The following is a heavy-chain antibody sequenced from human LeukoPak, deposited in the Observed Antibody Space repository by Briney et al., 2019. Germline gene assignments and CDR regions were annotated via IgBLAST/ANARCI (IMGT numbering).Heavy chain of an antibody. J-gene: IGHJ5*02. CDR2: IIPIFGTA. D-gene: IGHD2-8*01. Sequence: EASVKVSCKASGGTFSSYAISWVRQAPGQGLEWMGGIIPIFGTANYAQKFQGRVTITTDESTSTAYMELSSLRSEDTAVYYCARAGAAPNGFWFDPWGQGTLVTVSS. V-gene: IGHV1-69*05. CDR1: GGTFSSYA. CDR3: ARAGAAPNGFWFDP.